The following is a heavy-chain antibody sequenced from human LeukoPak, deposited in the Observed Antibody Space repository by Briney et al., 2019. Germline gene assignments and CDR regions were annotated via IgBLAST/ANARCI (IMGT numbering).Heavy chain of an antibody. CDR2: ISWNSGSI. J-gene: IGHJ3*02. V-gene: IGHV3-9*01. CDR3: AKDFIYTGGPFDI. CDR1: GFTFDDYA. D-gene: IGHD3-10*01. Sequence: SLRLSCAASGFTFDDYAMHWVRQAPGKGLGWVSGISWNSGSIGYADSVKGRFTISRDNAKNSLYLQMNSLRAEDTALYYCAKDFIYTGGPFDIWGQGTMVTVSS.